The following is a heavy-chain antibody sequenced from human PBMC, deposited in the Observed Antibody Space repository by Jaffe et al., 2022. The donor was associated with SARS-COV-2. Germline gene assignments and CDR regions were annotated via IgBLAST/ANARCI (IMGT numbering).Heavy chain of an antibody. Sequence: QVQLQESGPGLVKPSETLSLTCTVSGGSISSYYWSWIRQPPGKGLEWIGYIYYSGNTNYNPSLKSRVTISVDTSKNQFSLKLRSVTAADTAVYYCAREKGRYYYIDVWGKGTPVTVSS. CDR1: GGSISSYY. CDR2: IYYSGNT. J-gene: IGHJ6*03. CDR3: AREKGRYYYIDV. V-gene: IGHV4-59*01.